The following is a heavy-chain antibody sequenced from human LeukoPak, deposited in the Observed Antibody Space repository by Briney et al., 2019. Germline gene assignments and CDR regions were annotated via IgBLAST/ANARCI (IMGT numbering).Heavy chain of an antibody. V-gene: IGHV4-4*07. CDR2: IYTSGST. J-gene: IGHJ3*02. Sequence: SETLSLTCTVSGGSISSYYWSWIRQPAGKGLEWIGRIYTSGSTNYNPSLKSRVTMSVDTSKNQFSLKLSFVTAADTAVYYCARDRGFGRQDAFDIWGQGTMVTVSS. CDR3: ARDRGFGRQDAFDI. CDR1: GGSISSYY. D-gene: IGHD3-3*01.